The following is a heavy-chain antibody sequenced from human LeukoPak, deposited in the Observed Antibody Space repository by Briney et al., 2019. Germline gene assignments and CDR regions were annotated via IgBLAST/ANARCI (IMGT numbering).Heavy chain of an antibody. D-gene: IGHD3-10*01. CDR2: INHIGCT. CDR1: GGSFSRYY. CDR3: ARGRGGYYYGSGSYYNAENYYYYYYMAV. V-gene: IGHV4-34*01. J-gene: IGHJ6*03. Sequence: AETLSLTCAVYGGSFSRYYWSGIRHPPGKGLDWIGEINHIGCTNYNPPLKSRVTISVDTSKNQFSLKLSSVTAADTAVYYCARGRGGYYYGSGSYYNAENYYYYYYMAVWGKGTTVTVSS.